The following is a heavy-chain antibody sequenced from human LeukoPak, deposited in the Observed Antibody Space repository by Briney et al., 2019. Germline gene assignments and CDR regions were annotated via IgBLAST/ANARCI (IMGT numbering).Heavy chain of an antibody. J-gene: IGHJ2*01. CDR2: IYYSGST. D-gene: IGHD6-19*01. CDR1: GGSISSSSYY. Sequence: PSETLSLTCTVSGGSISSSSYYWGWIRQPPGKGLEWIGSIYYSGSTYYNPSLKSRVTISVDTSKNQFSLKLTSVTAADTAVYYCARKRRDSSGWYGDFDLWGRGTLVTVSS. CDR3: ARKRRDSSGWYGDFDL. V-gene: IGHV4-39*07.